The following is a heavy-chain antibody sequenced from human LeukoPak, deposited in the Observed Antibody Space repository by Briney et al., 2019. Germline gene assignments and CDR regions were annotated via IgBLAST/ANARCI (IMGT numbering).Heavy chain of an antibody. V-gene: IGHV4-59*01. D-gene: IGHD2-21*02. Sequence: PSETLSLTCTVSGGSISSYYWSWIRQPPGKGLEWIGYIYYSGSTYYNPSLKSRVTISVDTSKNQFSLKLSSVTAADTAVYYCAREYCGGDCYSGVFDYWGQGTLVTVSS. CDR1: GGSISSYY. CDR3: AREYCGGDCYSGVFDY. J-gene: IGHJ4*02. CDR2: IYYSGST.